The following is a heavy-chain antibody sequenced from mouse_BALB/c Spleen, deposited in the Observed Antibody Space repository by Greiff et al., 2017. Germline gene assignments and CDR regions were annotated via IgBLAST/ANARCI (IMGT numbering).Heavy chain of an antibody. V-gene: IGHV5-6-3*01. CDR3: ARACYRYDVFAY. Sequence: VKLVESGGGLVQPGGSLKLSCAASGFTFSSYGMSWVRQTPDKRLELVATINSNGGSTYYPDSVKGRFTISRDNAKNTLYLQMSSLKSEDTAMYYCARACYRYDVFAYWGQGTLVTVSA. CDR1: GFTFSSYG. CDR2: INSNGGST. D-gene: IGHD2-14*01. J-gene: IGHJ3*01.